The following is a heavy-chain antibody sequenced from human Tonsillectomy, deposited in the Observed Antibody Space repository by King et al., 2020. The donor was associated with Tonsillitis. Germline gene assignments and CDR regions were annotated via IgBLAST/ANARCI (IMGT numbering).Heavy chain of an antibody. CDR3: ARADCTNGVCYLDY. V-gene: IGHV4-34*01. CDR1: GGSFSGYY. J-gene: IGHJ4*02. Sequence: VQLQQWGAGLLKPSETLSLTCAVYGGSFSGYYWSWIRQPPGKGLEWIGEINHSGSTNYNPSLKSRVTISVDTSKNQFSLKLSSVTAADTAVYYCARADCTNGVCYLDYWGQGTLVTVSS. CDR2: INHSGST. D-gene: IGHD2-8*01.